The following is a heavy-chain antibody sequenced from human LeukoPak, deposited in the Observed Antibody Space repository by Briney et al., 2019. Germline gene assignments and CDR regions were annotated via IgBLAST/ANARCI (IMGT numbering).Heavy chain of an antibody. Sequence: SETLSLTCTVSGYAISNGYYWGWIRHPPGKGLEWIGSIYHSGSTYYNPSLKSPVTISVGTSKNQFSLKLTSDCARELRYDNSDSGAFWGQGTVVTVSS. V-gene: IGHV4-38-2*02. CDR3: DSGAF. CDR1: GYAISNGYY. J-gene: IGHJ3*01. CDR2: IYHSGST. D-gene: IGHD3-22*01.